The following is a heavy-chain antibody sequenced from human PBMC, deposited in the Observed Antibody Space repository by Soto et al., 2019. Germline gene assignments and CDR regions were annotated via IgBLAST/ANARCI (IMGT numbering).Heavy chain of an antibody. D-gene: IGHD2-2*01. J-gene: IGHJ6*02. CDR1: GFTFSSYE. V-gene: IGHV3-48*03. Sequence: PGGSLRLSCAASGFTFSSYEMNWVRQAPGKGLEWVSYISSSGSTIYYADSVKGRFTISRDNAKNSLYLQMNSLRAEDTAAYYCAREARGHTHIIVVVPAEAGMDVWGQGTTVTVSS. CDR3: AREARGHTHIIVVVPAEAGMDV. CDR2: ISSSGSTI.